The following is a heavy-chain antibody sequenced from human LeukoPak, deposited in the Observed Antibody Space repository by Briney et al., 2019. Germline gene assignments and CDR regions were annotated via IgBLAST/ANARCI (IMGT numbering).Heavy chain of an antibody. Sequence: GGSLRLSCAASGFTFSSYGMSWVRQAPGKGLEWVSAISGSGGSTYYADSVKGRFTISRDNAKNTLYLQMDSLRAEDTAVYYCAKDSSGWYPHYYMDVWGKGTTVTISS. CDR1: GFTFSSYG. V-gene: IGHV3-23*01. CDR2: ISGSGGST. J-gene: IGHJ6*03. CDR3: AKDSSGWYPHYYMDV. D-gene: IGHD6-19*01.